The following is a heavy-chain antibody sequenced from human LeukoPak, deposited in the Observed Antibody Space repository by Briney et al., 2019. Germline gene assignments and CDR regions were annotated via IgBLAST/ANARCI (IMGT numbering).Heavy chain of an antibody. CDR2: ISGSGGST. J-gene: IGHJ6*02. Sequence: GGSLRLSCAASGFTFSSYAMSWVRQAPGKGLEWVSAISGSGGSTYYADSVKGRFTISRDNSKNTLYLQMNSLRAEDTAVYYCXXXXLXLRIYYYYGMDVWGQGTTVTVSS. V-gene: IGHV3-23*01. CDR1: GFTFSSYA. D-gene: IGHD1-7*01. CDR3: XXXXLXLRIYYYYGMDV.